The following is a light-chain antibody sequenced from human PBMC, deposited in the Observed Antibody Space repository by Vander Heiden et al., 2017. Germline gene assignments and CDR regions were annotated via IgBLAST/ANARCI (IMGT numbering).Light chain of an antibody. CDR2: DAS. J-gene: IGKJ5*01. Sequence: EIVLTQSPATLSLSPGERATLSCRVSQSLDTYLAWYQQKPGQAPRLLIYDASNRATGIPARFSGSGYGKDFTLTISSREAEDFAVYYCQHRTNWPPITFGQGTLMEIK. CDR3: QHRTNWPPIT. CDR1: QSLDTY. V-gene: IGKV3-11*01.